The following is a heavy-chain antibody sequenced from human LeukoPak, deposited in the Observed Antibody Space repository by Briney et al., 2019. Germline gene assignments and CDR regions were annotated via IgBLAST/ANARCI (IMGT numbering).Heavy chain of an antibody. Sequence: SETLSLTCTVSGGSISSGDYYRSWIRQPPGKGLEWIGYIYYSGSTYYNPSLKSRVTISVDTSKNQFSLKLSSVTAADTAVYYCARENGYKERAFDIWGQGTMVTVSS. CDR3: ARENGYKERAFDI. D-gene: IGHD5-24*01. CDR1: GGSISSGDYY. J-gene: IGHJ3*02. CDR2: IYYSGST. V-gene: IGHV4-30-4*01.